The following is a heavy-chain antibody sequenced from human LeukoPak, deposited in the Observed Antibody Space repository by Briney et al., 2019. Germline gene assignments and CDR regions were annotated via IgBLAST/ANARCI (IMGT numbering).Heavy chain of an antibody. CDR1: GGSISSYY. V-gene: IGHV4-59*08. D-gene: IGHD3-22*01. J-gene: IGHJ4*02. CDR2: IYYSGST. Sequence: PSETLSLTCTVSGGSISSYYWSWIRQPPGKGLEWIGYIYYSGSTNYNPSLKSRVTISVDTSKNQFSLKLSSVTAADTAFYYCAKGTGGYYGPFDSWGQGTLVTVSS. CDR3: AKGTGGYYGPFDS.